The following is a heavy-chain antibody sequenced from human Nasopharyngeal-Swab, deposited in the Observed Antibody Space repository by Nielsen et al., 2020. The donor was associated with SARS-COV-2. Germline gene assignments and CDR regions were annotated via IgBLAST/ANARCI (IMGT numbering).Heavy chain of an antibody. V-gene: IGHV1-3*04. D-gene: IGHD3-10*01. J-gene: IGHJ4*02. CDR3: ARDSGNDYSSFH. CDR2: INTGDGNT. Sequence: GESLKISCAASGFTFSSLGMYWVRQAPGQGPEWMGWINTGDGNTKYSQQLQGRVIITRDTFASTVYMDLTSLRSEDTAVYYCARDSGNDYSSFHWGQGTLVTVSS. CDR1: GFTFSSLG.